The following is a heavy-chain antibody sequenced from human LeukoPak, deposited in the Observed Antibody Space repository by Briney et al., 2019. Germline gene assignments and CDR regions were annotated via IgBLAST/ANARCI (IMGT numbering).Heavy chain of an antibody. V-gene: IGHV1-24*01. Sequence: GASVKISCKVSGYTLTELSMHWVRQAPGKGLEWMGGFDPEDGETIYAQKFQGRVTMTEDTSTDTAYMELSSLRSEDTAVYYCATGGYSSGWYDYWGQGTLVTVSS. CDR3: ATGGYSSGWYDY. CDR2: FDPEDGET. CDR1: GYTLTELS. D-gene: IGHD6-19*01. J-gene: IGHJ4*02.